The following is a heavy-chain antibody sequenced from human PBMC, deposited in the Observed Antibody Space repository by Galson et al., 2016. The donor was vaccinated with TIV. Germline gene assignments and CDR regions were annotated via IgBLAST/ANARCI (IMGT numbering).Heavy chain of an antibody. CDR3: AREGRGAAYPNNFDY. V-gene: IGHV3-53*01. Sequence: SLRLSCAASGFSVSYKHMIWVRQTPGKGLEWVLLIYSNDNTYYADSVKGRFTISRDNSKNTLYLQMNSLTAEDTAIYYCAREGRGAAYPNNFDYWGQGTLVTVSS. D-gene: IGHD1-26*01. J-gene: IGHJ4*02. CDR1: GFSVSYKH. CDR2: IYSNDNT.